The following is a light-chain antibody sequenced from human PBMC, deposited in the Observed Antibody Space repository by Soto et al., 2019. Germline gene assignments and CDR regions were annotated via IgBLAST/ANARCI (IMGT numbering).Light chain of an antibody. CDR1: QSVSSY. V-gene: IGKV3-11*01. CDR2: DAS. Sequence: EIVLTQSPATLSLSPGERATLSCRASQSVSSYLVWYQHKPGQAPRLLIYDASNRATGIPARFSGSWSGTDFTLTIRSLEPDDFAVYYCQQRSNSWTFGQGTKVEIK. CDR3: QQRSNSWT. J-gene: IGKJ1*01.